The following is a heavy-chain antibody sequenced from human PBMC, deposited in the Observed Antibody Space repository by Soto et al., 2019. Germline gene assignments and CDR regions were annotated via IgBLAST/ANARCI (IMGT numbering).Heavy chain of an antibody. CDR3: ARDRGPTYYYYGMDV. CDR2: INAGNGNT. Sequence: ASVKVSCKASGYTFTSYSMHLVRQAPGQRLEWMGWINAGNGNTKYSQKFQGRVTITRDTSASTAYMELSRLRSDDTAVYYCARDRGPTYYYYGMDVWGQGTTVTVSS. J-gene: IGHJ6*02. CDR1: GYTFTSYS. V-gene: IGHV1-3*01. D-gene: IGHD1-26*01.